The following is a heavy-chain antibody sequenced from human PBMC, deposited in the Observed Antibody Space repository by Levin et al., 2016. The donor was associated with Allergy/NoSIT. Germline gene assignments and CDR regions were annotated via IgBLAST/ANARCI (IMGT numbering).Heavy chain of an antibody. CDR2: ISAYNGNT. CDR1: GYTFTGYY. Sequence: ASVKVSCKASGYTFTGYYMHWVRQAPGQGLEWMGWISAYNGNTNYAQKLQGRVTMTTDTSTSTAYMELRSLRSDDTAVYYCARDKRHSGYEYYYYYGMDVWGQGTTVTVSS. V-gene: IGHV1-18*04. D-gene: IGHD5-12*01. CDR3: ARDKRHSGYEYYYYYGMDV. J-gene: IGHJ6*02.